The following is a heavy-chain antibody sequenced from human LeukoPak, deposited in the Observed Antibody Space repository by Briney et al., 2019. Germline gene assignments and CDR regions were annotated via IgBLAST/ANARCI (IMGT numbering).Heavy chain of an antibody. Sequence: SGTLSLTCAVYGGSFSGYYWSWIRQPPGKGLEWIGEINHSGSTNYNPSLKSRVTISVDTSKNQFSLKLSSVTAADTAVYYCAKWHERLLAFDSWGQGALVTVSS. V-gene: IGHV4-34*01. CDR3: AKWHERLLAFDS. D-gene: IGHD1-1*01. J-gene: IGHJ4*02. CDR1: GGSFSGYY. CDR2: INHSGST.